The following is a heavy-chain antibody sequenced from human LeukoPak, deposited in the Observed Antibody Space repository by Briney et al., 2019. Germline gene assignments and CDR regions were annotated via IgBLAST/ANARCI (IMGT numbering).Heavy chain of an antibody. J-gene: IGHJ4*02. D-gene: IGHD3-10*01. CDR3: ARGPAWYYYGSGSLGPGSY. V-gene: IGHV3-33*01. CDR1: GFTFSSYG. Sequence: GGSLRLSCAASGFTFSSYGVHWVRQAPGKGLEWVAVIWYDGSNKYYADSVKGRFTISRDNSKNTLYLQMNSLRAEDTAVYYCARGPAWYYYGSGSLGPGSYWGQGTLVTVSS. CDR2: IWYDGSNK.